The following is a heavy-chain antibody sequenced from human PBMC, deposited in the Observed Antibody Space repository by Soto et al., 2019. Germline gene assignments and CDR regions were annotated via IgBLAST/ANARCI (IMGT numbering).Heavy chain of an antibody. Sequence: GGSLRLSCAVSGFTFRNYAMSWVRQAPGKGLEWVSAISTNGGSTYYADSVKGRFTVSRDNSKNTLSLQMNSLRAEDTAVYYCAKETIAAVGIPNFDYWGHGTLVTVSS. V-gene: IGHV3-23*01. J-gene: IGHJ4*01. CDR1: GFTFRNYA. CDR3: AKETIAAVGIPNFDY. D-gene: IGHD6-13*01. CDR2: ISTNGGST.